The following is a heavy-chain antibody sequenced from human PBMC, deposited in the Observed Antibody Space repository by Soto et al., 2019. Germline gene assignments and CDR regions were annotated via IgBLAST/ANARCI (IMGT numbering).Heavy chain of an antibody. CDR1: GGTFSSHA. V-gene: IGHV1-69*13. CDR2: IIPIFGTT. J-gene: IGHJ6*02. Sequence: ASVKVSCKASGGTFSSHAMSWVRQAPGRGLEWMGGIIPIFGTTNYAQNFRARVTITADESTSTAYMELSSLTSEDTAVYYCGSVGYCSSTNCLFYYYHYGMDVWGQGTTVTVSS. CDR3: GSVGYCSSTNCLFYYYHYGMDV. D-gene: IGHD2-2*03.